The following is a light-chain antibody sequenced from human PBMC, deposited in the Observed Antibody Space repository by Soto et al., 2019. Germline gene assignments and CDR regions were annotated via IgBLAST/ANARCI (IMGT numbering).Light chain of an antibody. J-gene: IGKJ1*01. Sequence: EIVLTQSPGTLSLSPGERATLSCRASQSVSSTYLAWYQQKPGQAPRLIIYGTTSRATGIPDRFSGSGSGIDFTLTISRLEPEDFAVYYCQKYGSLTSSTFGQGTKVEIK. CDR3: QKYGSLTSST. CDR2: GTT. V-gene: IGKV3-20*01. CDR1: QSVSSTY.